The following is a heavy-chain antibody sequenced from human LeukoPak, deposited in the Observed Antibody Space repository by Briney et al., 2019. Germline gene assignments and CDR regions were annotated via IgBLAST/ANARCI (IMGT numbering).Heavy chain of an antibody. CDR1: GGSFSGYY. J-gene: IGHJ1*01. Sequence: SETLSLTCAVYGGSFSGYYWSWIRQPPGKGLERIGEINHSGSTNYNPSLKSRVTISVDTSKNQFSLKLSSVTAADTAVYYCANHYYDSSGYYAGTFQHWGQGTLVTVSS. V-gene: IGHV4-34*01. D-gene: IGHD3-22*01. CDR3: ANHYYDSSGYYAGTFQH. CDR2: INHSGST.